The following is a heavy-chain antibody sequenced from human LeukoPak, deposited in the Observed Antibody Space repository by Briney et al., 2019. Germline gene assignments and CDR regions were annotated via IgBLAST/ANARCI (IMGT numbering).Heavy chain of an antibody. V-gene: IGHV3-23*01. D-gene: IGHD3-3*01. CDR3: AKAGNFWSGYSYYYYYYMDV. J-gene: IGHJ6*03. Sequence: GGSLRLSCAASGFTFSSYGMSWVRQAPGKGLEWVSAISGSGGSTYYADSVKGRFTISRDNSKNTLYLQMSSLRAEDTAVYYCAKAGNFWSGYSYYYYYYMDVWGKGTTVTVSS. CDR2: ISGSGGST. CDR1: GFTFSSYG.